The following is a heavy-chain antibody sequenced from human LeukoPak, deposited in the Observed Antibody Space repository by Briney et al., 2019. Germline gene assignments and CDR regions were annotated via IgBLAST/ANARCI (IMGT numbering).Heavy chain of an antibody. CDR3: AKDALAPPTRYFQH. V-gene: IGHV3-23*01. CDR1: GFTFSSYA. Sequence: QTGGSLRLSCTASGFTFSSYARSWVRQAPGKGLEWVSGVSVIGVSAYYAESVKGRFTIYRDSSKSTLYLQMNSLRAEDTAVYYCAKDALAPPTRYFQHWGQGTLVTVSS. D-gene: IGHD5-12*01. CDR2: VSVIGVSA. J-gene: IGHJ1*01.